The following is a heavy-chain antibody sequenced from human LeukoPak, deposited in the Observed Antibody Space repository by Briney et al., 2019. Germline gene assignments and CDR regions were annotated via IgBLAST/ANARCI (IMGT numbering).Heavy chain of an antibody. CDR2: TYYSGST. Sequence: PSETLSLTCTVSGGSISSYYWSWIRQPPGKGLEWIGYTYYSGSTNYNPSLKSRVTISVDTSKNQFSLKLSSVTAADTAVYYCARAPGLGYCSGGSCYSPNYYYYGMDVWGQGTTVTVSS. CDR3: ARAPGLGYCSGGSCYSPNYYYYGMDV. V-gene: IGHV4-59*01. D-gene: IGHD2-15*01. CDR1: GGSISSYY. J-gene: IGHJ6*02.